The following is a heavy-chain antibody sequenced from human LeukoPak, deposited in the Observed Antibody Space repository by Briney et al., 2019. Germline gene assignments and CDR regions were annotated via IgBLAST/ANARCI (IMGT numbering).Heavy chain of an antibody. Sequence: GGSLRLSCAASGFTFSSYSMNWVRQAPGKGLEWVSYISSSGSTIYYADSVKGRFTISRDNAKNSLYLQMNSLRAEDTAVYYCARPLFEGVDYWGQGTLVTVSS. J-gene: IGHJ4*02. V-gene: IGHV3-48*04. CDR1: GFTFSSYS. CDR2: ISSSGSTI. CDR3: ARPLFEGVDY.